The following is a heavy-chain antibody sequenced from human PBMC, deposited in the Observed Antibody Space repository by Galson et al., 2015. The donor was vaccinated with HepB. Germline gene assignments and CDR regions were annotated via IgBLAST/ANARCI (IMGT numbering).Heavy chain of an antibody. V-gene: IGHV3-23*01. Sequence: SLRLSCAASGFTFSSYAMSWVRQAPGKGLEWVSAISGSGGSTYYADSVKGRFTISRDNSKNTLYLQMNSLRAEDTAVYYCAKASIAVAGKTYYYYGMDVWGQGTTVTVSS. CDR3: AKASIAVAGKTYYYYGMDV. J-gene: IGHJ6*02. CDR1: GFTFSSYA. D-gene: IGHD6-19*01. CDR2: ISGSGGST.